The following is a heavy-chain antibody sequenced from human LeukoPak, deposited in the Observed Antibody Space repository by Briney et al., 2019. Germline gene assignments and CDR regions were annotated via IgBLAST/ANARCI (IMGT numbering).Heavy chain of an antibody. D-gene: IGHD2-21*02. Sequence: SETLSLTCAVYGGSFSGYYWSWIRQPPGKGLEWIGEINHSGSTNYNPSLKSRVTISVDTSKNQFSLKLSSVTAADTAVYYCARRSCGGDCYSSRYFDYWGQGTLVTVSS. CDR2: INHSGST. CDR3: ARRSCGGDCYSSRYFDY. V-gene: IGHV4-34*01. CDR1: GGSFSGYY. J-gene: IGHJ4*02.